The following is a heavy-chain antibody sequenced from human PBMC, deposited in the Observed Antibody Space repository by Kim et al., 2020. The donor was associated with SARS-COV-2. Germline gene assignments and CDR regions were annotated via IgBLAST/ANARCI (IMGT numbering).Heavy chain of an antibody. CDR3: ASEIVVVPKTGGWFDP. D-gene: IGHD2-2*01. V-gene: IGHV4-30-4*01. Sequence: SETLSLTCTVSGGSISSGDYYWSWIRQPPGKGLEWIGYIYYSGSTYYNPSLKSRVTISVDTSKNQFSLKLSSVTTADTAVYYCASEIVVVPKTGGWFDPWGQGTLVTVSS. CDR1: GGSISSGDYY. J-gene: IGHJ5*02. CDR2: IYYSGST.